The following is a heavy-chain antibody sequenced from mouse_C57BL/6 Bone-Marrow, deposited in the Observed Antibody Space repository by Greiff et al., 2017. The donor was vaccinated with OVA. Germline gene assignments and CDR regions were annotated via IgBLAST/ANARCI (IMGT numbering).Heavy chain of an antibody. J-gene: IGHJ4*01. CDR2: INYDGSST. CDR1: GFTFSDYY. D-gene: IGHD2-2*01. CDR3: ARVAGVTTTDYYAMDY. Sequence: DVKLVESEGGLVQPGSSMKLSCTASGFTFSDYYMAWVRQVPEKGLEWVANINYDGSSTYYLDSLKSRFIISRDNAKNILYLQMSSLKSEDTATYYCARVAGVTTTDYYAMDYWGQGTSVTVSS. V-gene: IGHV5-16*01.